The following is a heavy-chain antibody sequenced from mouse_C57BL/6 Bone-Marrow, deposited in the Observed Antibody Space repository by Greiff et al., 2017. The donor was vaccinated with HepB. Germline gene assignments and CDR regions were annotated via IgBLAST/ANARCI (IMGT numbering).Heavy chain of an antibody. V-gene: IGHV10-1*01. Sequence: EVHLVESGGGLVQPKGSLKLSCAASGFSFNTYAMNWVRQAPGKGLEWVARIRSKSNNYATYYADSVKDRFTISRDDSESMLYLQMNNLKTEDTAMYYCVSNSYYAMDYWGQGTSVTVSS. CDR2: IRSKSNNYAT. CDR3: VSNSYYAMDY. D-gene: IGHD1-3*01. CDR1: GFSFNTYA. J-gene: IGHJ4*01.